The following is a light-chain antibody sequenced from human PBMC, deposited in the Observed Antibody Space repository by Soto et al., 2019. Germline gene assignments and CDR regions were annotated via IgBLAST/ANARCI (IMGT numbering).Light chain of an antibody. J-gene: IGKJ1*01. V-gene: IGKV1-39*01. Sequence: DIQMTQSPSSLSASVGDRITITCRTSQPISDYLNWYQQKPGKAPSLLIYTASNLQTGVPSRFSGSGSGTHFTLTFNSLQPEDFATYYCQQSYNTPRTFGQGTRWIS. CDR3: QQSYNTPRT. CDR2: TAS. CDR1: QPISDY.